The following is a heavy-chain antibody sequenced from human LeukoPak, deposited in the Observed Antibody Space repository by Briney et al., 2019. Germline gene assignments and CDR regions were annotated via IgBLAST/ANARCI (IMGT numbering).Heavy chain of an antibody. Sequence: QAGGSLRLSCAASGFTVSSNYMSWVRQAPGKGLEWVSVIYSGGSTYYADSVKGRFTISRHNSKNTLYLQMNSLRAEDTAVYYCARTGRRGYQPFSDFDYWGQGTLVTVSS. CDR2: IYSGGST. D-gene: IGHD2-2*01. CDR1: GFTVSSNY. J-gene: IGHJ4*02. V-gene: IGHV3-53*04. CDR3: ARTGRRGYQPFSDFDY.